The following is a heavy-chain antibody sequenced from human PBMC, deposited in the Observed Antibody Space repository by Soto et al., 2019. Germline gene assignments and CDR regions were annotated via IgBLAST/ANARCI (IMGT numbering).Heavy chain of an antibody. D-gene: IGHD4-17*01. Sequence: QVQLQQWGAGLLKPSETLSLTCAVYGGSFSGYYWSWIRQPPGKGLEWIGEINHSGSTNYNPSLKSRVTISVDTSKNQFSLKLSSVTAAVTAVYYCARGYGRVFDYWGQGTLVTVSS. V-gene: IGHV4-34*01. CDR3: ARGYGRVFDY. CDR1: GGSFSGYY. CDR2: INHSGST. J-gene: IGHJ4*02.